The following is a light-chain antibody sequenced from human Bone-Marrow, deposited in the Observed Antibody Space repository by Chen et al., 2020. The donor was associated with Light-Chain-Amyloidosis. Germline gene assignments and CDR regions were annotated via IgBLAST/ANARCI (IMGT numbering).Light chain of an antibody. CDR3: QSADSSGIYEVI. J-gene: IGLJ2*01. Sequence: SYELTQPPSVSVSPGQAARITCSGDDLPTKYAYWYQQKQGQAPVLVIHRDTARRSGISERFSGSSSGTTATWTISGVQAEDASDYHCQSADSSGIYEVIVVGGTKLTVL. CDR2: RDT. CDR1: DLPTKY. V-gene: IGLV3-25*03.